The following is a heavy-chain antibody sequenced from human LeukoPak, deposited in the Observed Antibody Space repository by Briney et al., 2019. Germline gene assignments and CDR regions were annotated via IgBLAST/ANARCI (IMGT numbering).Heavy chain of an antibody. CDR1: GGSFSGYY. J-gene: IGHJ4*02. CDR2: INHSGST. V-gene: IGHV4-34*01. D-gene: IGHD6-6*01. CDR3: AGTSIAAPIYYFDY. Sequence: SETLSLTXAVYGGSFSGYYWSWIRQPPGKGLEWIGEINHSGSTNYNPSLKSRVTISVDTSKNQFSLKLSSVTAADTAVYYCAGTSIAAPIYYFDYWGQGTLVTVSS.